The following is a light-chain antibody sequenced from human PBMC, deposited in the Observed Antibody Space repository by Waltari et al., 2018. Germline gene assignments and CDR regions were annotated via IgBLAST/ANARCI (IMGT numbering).Light chain of an antibody. CDR3: QSFDRSLSGVI. CDR2: GST. Sequence: QSVLTQPPSVSGAPGQRVTISCTGSSSNIGSGSDVYWYPQLPRTAPKLLISGSTNRPSGVPDRFSASKSGTSASLAITGLQAEDEADYYCQSFDRSLSGVIFGGGTKLTVL. CDR1: SSNIGSGSD. J-gene: IGLJ2*01. V-gene: IGLV1-40*01.